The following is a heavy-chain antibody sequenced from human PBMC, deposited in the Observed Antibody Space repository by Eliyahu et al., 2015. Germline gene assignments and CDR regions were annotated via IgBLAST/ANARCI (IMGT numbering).Heavy chain of an antibody. CDR1: GFXFSRFG. D-gene: IGHD1-26*01. CDR2: VWYDGSKQ. CDR3: ARDRRTGSYYRVAMDV. Sequence: QARLVESGGGVVQPGRSLSLSCAVSGFXFSRFGMQWGRQAPPGGGEGVASVWYDGSKQFYADPVRGRFTISRDNSRNTVHLQMDNLRADDTAVYYCARDRRTGSYYRVAMDVWGQGTTVTVSS. V-gene: IGHV3-33*01. J-gene: IGHJ6*02.